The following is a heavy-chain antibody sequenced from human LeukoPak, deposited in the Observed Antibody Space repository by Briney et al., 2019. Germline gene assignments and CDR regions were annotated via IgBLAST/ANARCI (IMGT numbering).Heavy chain of an antibody. Sequence: SETLSLTCAVSGGSINRGGYSCSWIRQPPGKGLEWIGYIYHSGSTYYNPSLESRVTISLDRSKNQFSLKLTSVTAADTAVYYCARGAHYNILTAYFDYWGQGTLVTVSS. J-gene: IGHJ4*02. CDR1: GGSINRGGYS. CDR3: ARGAHYNILTAYFDY. D-gene: IGHD3-9*01. V-gene: IGHV4-30-2*01. CDR2: IYHSGST.